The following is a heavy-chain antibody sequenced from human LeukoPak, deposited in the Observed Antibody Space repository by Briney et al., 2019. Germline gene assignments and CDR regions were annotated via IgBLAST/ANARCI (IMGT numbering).Heavy chain of an antibody. D-gene: IGHD5-18*01. CDR3: AREEYSYGYVSY. V-gene: IGHV3-48*01. CDR2: ISGSSGPK. Sequence: PGGSLRLSCAASGFTFSSYNMNWVRQAPGKGLEWLLYISGSSGPKYSADSVKGRFTISRGNAKNSLYLQMNSLRAEDTAVYYCAREEYSYGYVSYWGQGTLVTVSS. J-gene: IGHJ4*02. CDR1: GFTFSSYN.